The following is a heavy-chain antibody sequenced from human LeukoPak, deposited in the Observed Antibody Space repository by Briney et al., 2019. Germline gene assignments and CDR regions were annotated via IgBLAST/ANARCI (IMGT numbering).Heavy chain of an antibody. V-gene: IGHV4-39*07. CDR3: ARSRGTTVTTLFGY. D-gene: IGHD4-17*01. J-gene: IGHJ4*02. CDR2: IYYSGST. Sequence: SETLSLTCTVSGGSISSYYWGWIRQPPGKGLEWIGSIYYSGSTYYNPSLKSRVTISVDTSKNQFSLKLSSVTAADTAVYYCARSRGTTVTTLFGYWGQGTLVTVSS. CDR1: GGSISSYY.